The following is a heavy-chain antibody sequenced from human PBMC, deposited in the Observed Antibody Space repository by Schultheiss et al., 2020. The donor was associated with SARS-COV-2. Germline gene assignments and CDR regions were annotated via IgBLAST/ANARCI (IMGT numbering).Heavy chain of an antibody. V-gene: IGHV3-48*02. CDR1: GFTFSSYA. Sequence: GGSLRLSCAASGFTFSSYAMSWVRQAPGKGLEWVSYISSSSSTIYYADSVKGRFTISRDNAKNSLYLQMNSLRDEDTAVYYCARDMMATTPKNAFDIWGQGTMVTVSS. J-gene: IGHJ3*02. CDR3: ARDMMATTPKNAFDI. CDR2: ISSSSSTI. D-gene: IGHD5-24*01.